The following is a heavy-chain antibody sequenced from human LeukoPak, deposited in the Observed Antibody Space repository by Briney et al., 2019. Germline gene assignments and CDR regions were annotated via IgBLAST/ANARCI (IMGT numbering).Heavy chain of an antibody. CDR2: ISGSGGST. J-gene: IGHJ5*02. D-gene: IGHD3-10*01. CDR1: GFTFSSYA. CDR3: AKDSPMAWGPHNRFDP. Sequence: GGSLRLSCAASGFTFSSYAMSWVRQAPGKGLKWVSGISGSGGSTYYAYSVKGRFTISRDNSKNTLYLQMNSLRVEDTAVYYCAKDSPMAWGPHNRFDPWGQGTLVTVSS. V-gene: IGHV3-23*01.